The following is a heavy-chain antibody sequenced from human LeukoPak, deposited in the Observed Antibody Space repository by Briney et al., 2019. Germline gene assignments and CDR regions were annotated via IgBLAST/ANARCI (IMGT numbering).Heavy chain of an antibody. D-gene: IGHD2-15*01. Sequence: SETLSLTCAVSGGSITSGDYSWSWIRQSPGKGLQWLGYFSHTGSTNYNPSLKSRVTISVDTSKNQFSLKLSSVTAADTAVYYCARGYIGGGMDVWGQGTTVTVSS. V-gene: IGHV4-30-2*06. CDR2: FSHTGST. CDR3: ARGYIGGGMDV. J-gene: IGHJ6*02. CDR1: GGSITSGDYS.